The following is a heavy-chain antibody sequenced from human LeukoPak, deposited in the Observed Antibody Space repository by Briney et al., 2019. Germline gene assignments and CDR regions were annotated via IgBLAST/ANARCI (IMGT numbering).Heavy chain of an antibody. D-gene: IGHD3-22*01. J-gene: IGHJ5*02. CDR2: ISGSGGST. CDR3: AKDHLGYYDSSGCYP. CDR1: GFTFSSYA. Sequence: GGSLRLSCAASGFTFSSYAMSWVRQAPGKGLEWVSAISGSGGSTYYADSVKGRFTISRDNSKNTLYLQMNSLRAEDTAVYYCAKDHLGYYDSSGCYPWGQGTLVTVSS. V-gene: IGHV3-23*01.